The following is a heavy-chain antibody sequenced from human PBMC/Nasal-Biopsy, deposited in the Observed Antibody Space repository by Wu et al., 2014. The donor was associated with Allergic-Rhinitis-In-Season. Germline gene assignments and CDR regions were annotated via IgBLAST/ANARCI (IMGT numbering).Heavy chain of an antibody. V-gene: IGHV4-39*07. CDR2: IYYSGST. J-gene: IGHJ4*02. Sequence: TLSLTCTVSGGSISSSSYYWGWIRQPPGKGLEWIGSIYYSGSTYYNPSLKSRVTISVDTSKNQFSLKLSSMTAADTAVYFCARVQYSNHFDHWGQGTLVTVSS. D-gene: IGHD4-11*01. CDR3: ARVQYSNHFDH. CDR1: GGSISSSSYY.